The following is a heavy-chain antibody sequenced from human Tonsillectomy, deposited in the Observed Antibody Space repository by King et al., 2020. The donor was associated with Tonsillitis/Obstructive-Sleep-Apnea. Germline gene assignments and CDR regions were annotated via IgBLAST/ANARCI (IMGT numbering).Heavy chain of an antibody. Sequence: VQLVESGAEVKKPGASVKVSCKASGYTFNTYGISWVRQAPGQGLEWMGWISAYNGDTNYAQKLQDRVTMTTDTSTSTAYMEVRSLRSEDTAVYYCARESRSHYYDTSGYYTFEYWGQGTLVTVSS. J-gene: IGHJ4*02. CDR3: ARESRSHYYDTSGYYTFEY. D-gene: IGHD3-22*01. CDR1: GYTFNTYG. V-gene: IGHV1-18*01. CDR2: ISAYNGDT.